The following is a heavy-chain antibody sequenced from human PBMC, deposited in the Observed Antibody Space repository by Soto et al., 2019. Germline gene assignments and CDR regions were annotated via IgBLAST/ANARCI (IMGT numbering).Heavy chain of an antibody. Sequence: QVQLVQSGPEVKKPGASVKVSCRASGYTFTSYGITWVRQAPGQGLEWLGWSSAYNGKIKYAQKXQXXXTXXEDTSTSTAYMELGGLRADDTAVYYWATGGPAADFWGQGTLVTVSS. CDR1: GYTFTSYG. CDR3: ATGGPAADF. D-gene: IGHD3-16*01. V-gene: IGHV1-18*01. J-gene: IGHJ4*02. CDR2: SSAYNGKI.